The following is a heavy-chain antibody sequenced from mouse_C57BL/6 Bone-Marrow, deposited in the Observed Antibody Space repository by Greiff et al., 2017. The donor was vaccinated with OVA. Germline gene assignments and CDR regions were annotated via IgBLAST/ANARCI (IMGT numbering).Heavy chain of an antibody. J-gene: IGHJ3*01. Sequence: VQLQQSGPELVKPGASVKISCKASGYSFTGYYMNWVKQSPEKSLEWIGEINPSTGGTTYTQKFKAKATLTVDKSSSTAYMQLKSLTSEDSAVYYCARGGTSPFAYWGQGTLVTVSA. D-gene: IGHD4-1*01. CDR1: GYSFTGYY. CDR2: INPSTGGT. V-gene: IGHV1-42*01. CDR3: ARGGTSPFAY.